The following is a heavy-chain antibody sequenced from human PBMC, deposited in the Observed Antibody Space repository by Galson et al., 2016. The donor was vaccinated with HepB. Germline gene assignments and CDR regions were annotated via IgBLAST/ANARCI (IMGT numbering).Heavy chain of an antibody. CDR3: RGRFVTSLEFGYYDYMDV. CDR2: VYFSGNT. V-gene: IGHV4-39*01. Sequence: ETLSLTCIVSGGSISRTGFYWDWIRLPPGKGLEWIGSVYFSGNTYYNPSLKSRVTISADASKNQFSLRLNSVTAADTAVYFCRGRFVTSLEFGYYDYMDVCGNGTTVTVSS. J-gene: IGHJ6*03. D-gene: IGHD2/OR15-2a*01. CDR1: GGSISRTGFY.